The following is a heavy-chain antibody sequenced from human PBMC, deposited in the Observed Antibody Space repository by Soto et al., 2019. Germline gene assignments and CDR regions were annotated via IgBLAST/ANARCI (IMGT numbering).Heavy chain of an antibody. CDR2: INHSGST. CDR1: GGSFSGYY. D-gene: IGHD3-10*01. V-gene: IGHV4-34*01. Sequence: SETLSLTCAVYGGSFSGYYWSWIRQPPGKGLEWIGEINHSGSTNYNPSLKSRVTISVDTSKNQFSLKLSSVTAADTAVYYCATTRKYYYGSGRRGPNWFDPWGQGTLVTVSS. CDR3: ATTRKYYYGSGRRGPNWFDP. J-gene: IGHJ5*02.